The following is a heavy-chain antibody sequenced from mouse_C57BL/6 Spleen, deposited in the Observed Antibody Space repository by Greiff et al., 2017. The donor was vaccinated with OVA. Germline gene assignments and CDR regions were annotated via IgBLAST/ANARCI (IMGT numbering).Heavy chain of an antibody. CDR3: ANPFYYYGSDYWYFDV. D-gene: IGHD1-1*01. Sequence: QVQLKQPGAELVKPGASVKLSCKASGYTFTSYWMHWVKQRPGHGLEWIGMIHPNSGSTNYNEKFKSKATLTVDKSSSTAYMQLSSLTSEDSAVYYCANPFYYYGSDYWYFDVWGTGTTVTVAS. V-gene: IGHV1-64*01. J-gene: IGHJ1*03. CDR1: GYTFTSYW. CDR2: IHPNSGST.